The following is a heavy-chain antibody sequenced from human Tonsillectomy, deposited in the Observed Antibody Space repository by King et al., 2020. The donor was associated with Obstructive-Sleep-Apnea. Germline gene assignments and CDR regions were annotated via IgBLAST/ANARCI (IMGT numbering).Heavy chain of an antibody. V-gene: IGHV3-30-3*01. CDR2: ISYDGSNK. Sequence: VQLVESGGGVVQPGRSLRLSCAACGFTFSSYAMHWVRQAPGKGLEWVAVISYDGSNKYYADSVKGRFTISRDNSKNTLYLQMNSLRAEDTAVYYCARDRWVNYRFRAQYYFDYWGQGTLVTVSS. J-gene: IGHJ4*02. CDR3: ARDRWVNYRFRAQYYFDY. CDR1: GFTFSSYA. D-gene: IGHD3-10*01.